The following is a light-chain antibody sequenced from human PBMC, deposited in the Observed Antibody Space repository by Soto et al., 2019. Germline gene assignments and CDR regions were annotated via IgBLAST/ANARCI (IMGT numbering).Light chain of an antibody. CDR1: QTISRW. V-gene: IGKV1-33*01. CDR3: QQYDSLPLT. Sequence: DIHMTQAPSTLSVSVVDRFTSTCRASQTISRWLAWFQKKQGKANQILIFDVSNLQTGVPSRFSGGGSGTDFALNISSMEPEDIATYYCQQYDSLPLTLGQGTRLEIK. CDR2: DVS. J-gene: IGKJ5*01.